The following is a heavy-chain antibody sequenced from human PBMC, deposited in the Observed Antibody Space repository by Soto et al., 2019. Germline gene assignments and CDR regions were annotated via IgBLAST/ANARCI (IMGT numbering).Heavy chain of an antibody. D-gene: IGHD4-17*01. Sequence: QVQLVESGGGVVQPGRSLRLSCAASGFTFSSYGMHWVRQAPGKGLEWVAVIGYDGSNKYYADSVKGRFTISRDNSKNTLYQQMNSLTAEDTAVYYSARAWYGEYDGEGDGYWGQGTLVTVSS. CDR1: GFTFSSYG. V-gene: IGHV3-33*01. CDR3: ARAWYGEYDGEGDGY. J-gene: IGHJ4*02. CDR2: IGYDGSNK.